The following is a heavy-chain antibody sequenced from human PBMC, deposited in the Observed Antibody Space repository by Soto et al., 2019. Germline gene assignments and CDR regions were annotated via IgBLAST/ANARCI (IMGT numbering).Heavy chain of an antibody. D-gene: IGHD2-15*01. V-gene: IGHV1-18*01. CDR2: ISAYNGNT. CDR1: GYTFTSYG. J-gene: IGHJ6*03. Sequence: ASVKVSCKASGYTFTSYGISWVRQAPGQGLEWMGWISAYNGNTNYAQKLQGRVTMTTDTSTSTAYMELRSLRSDDTAVYYCARAGGKYCSGGSCYSLVPYYYYYYMDVRGKGTTVTVSS. CDR3: ARAGGKYCSGGSCYSLVPYYYYYYMDV.